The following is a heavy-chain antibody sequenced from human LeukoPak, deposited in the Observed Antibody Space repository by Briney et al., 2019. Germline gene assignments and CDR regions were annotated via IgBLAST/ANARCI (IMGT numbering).Heavy chain of an antibody. Sequence: GGSLRLSCAASGFIFSTYAMHWVRQAPGKGPEWVSGIDPSGRGTFYADSVKGRFTISRDNSKNTLYLQMNSLRAEDTAIYYCAKRNYDIGVRHFDYWGQGTLVTVSS. CDR2: IDPSGRGT. V-gene: IGHV3-23*01. CDR3: AKRNYDIGVRHFDY. D-gene: IGHD3-22*01. CDR1: GFIFSTYA. J-gene: IGHJ4*02.